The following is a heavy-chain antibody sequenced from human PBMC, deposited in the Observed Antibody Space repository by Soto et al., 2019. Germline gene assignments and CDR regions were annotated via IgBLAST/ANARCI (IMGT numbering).Heavy chain of an antibody. D-gene: IGHD3-10*01. CDR1: GFTFSSYA. V-gene: IGHV3-23*01. J-gene: IGHJ6*02. CDR3: ARDMVRGMDV. CDR2: ISGSGATT. Sequence: GGSLRLSCAASGFTFSSYAMTWVRQAPGKGLEWVSGISGSGATTSYADSVKGRFTISRDNSKNTLYLQMNSLRAEDTAVYYCARDMVRGMDVWGQGTTVTVS.